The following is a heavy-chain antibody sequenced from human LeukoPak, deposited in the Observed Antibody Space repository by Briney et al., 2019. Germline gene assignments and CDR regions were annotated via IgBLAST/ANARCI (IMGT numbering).Heavy chain of an antibody. D-gene: IGHD2-15*01. CDR3: AKDGGYCSGGSCYPWDYYYYMDV. Sequence: GGSLRLSCAASGFTFSSYGMHWVRQAPGKGLEWVAVISYDGSNKYYADSVKGRFTISRDNSKNTLYLQMNSLRAEDTAVYYCAKDGGYCSGGSCYPWDYYYYMDVWGKGTTVTVSS. CDR1: GFTFSSYG. CDR2: ISYDGSNK. J-gene: IGHJ6*03. V-gene: IGHV3-30*18.